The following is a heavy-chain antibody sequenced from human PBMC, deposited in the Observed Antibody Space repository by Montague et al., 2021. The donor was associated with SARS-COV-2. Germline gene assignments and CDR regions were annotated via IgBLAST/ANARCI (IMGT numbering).Heavy chain of an antibody. CDR3: ARWDPQTLTVISLRGKSANDY. V-gene: IGHV4-34*01. J-gene: IGHJ4*02. CDR2: INDRGVTNY. D-gene: IGHD4-11*01. Sequence: SETLSLTCAVYGESFRGFFWSWIRQPPGKGLEWNAEINDRGVTNYNYNPSLGSRVTISADTSKNQFSLKLRSVTAADTAVYYCARWDPQTLTVISLRGKSANDYWGQGTLVTVSS. CDR1: GESFRGFF.